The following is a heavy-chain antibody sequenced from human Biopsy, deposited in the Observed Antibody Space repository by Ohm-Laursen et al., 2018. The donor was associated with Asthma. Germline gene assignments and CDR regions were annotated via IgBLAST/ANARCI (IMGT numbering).Heavy chain of an antibody. CDR2: ISFDGTNR. CDR1: GFRFSNYG. CDR3: AKEVFPGWELRRGPDS. Sequence: RSLRLSCSASGFRFSNYGMHWVRQAPGKGLDWVAVISFDGTNRNYTDSVKGRFTISRDNSRNTLHLEMNSLRAEDTAVYFCAKEVFPGWELRRGPDSWGQGTLVTVSS. J-gene: IGHJ4*02. D-gene: IGHD1-26*01. V-gene: IGHV3-30*18.